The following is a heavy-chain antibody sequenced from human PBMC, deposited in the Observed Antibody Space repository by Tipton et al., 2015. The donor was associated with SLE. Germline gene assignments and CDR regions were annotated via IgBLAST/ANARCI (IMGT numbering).Heavy chain of an antibody. CDR1: GGSISSNY. V-gene: IGHV4-59*01. D-gene: IGHD1-1*01. CDR2: MYYDGPT. J-gene: IGHJ4*02. Sequence: TLSLTCTVSGGSISSNYWSWIRQPPGKGLEWIGYMYYDGPTDYNPSLNSRVTISVDMSKNQFSLKLSSVTAADTAVYYCARGRTPFDSWGQGTLVTVSS. CDR3: ARGRTPFDS.